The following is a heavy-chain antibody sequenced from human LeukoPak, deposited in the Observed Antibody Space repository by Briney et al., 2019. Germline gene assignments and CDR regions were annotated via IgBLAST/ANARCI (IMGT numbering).Heavy chain of an antibody. V-gene: IGHV1-24*01. CDR3: ATQSQHNMIVRVYYFDY. CDR1: GYTLTELS. J-gene: IGHJ4*02. CDR2: FDPEDGET. D-gene: IGHD3-22*01. Sequence: ASVKVSCNVSGYTLTELSMHWVRQAPGKGLEWMGGFDPEDGETIYAQKFQGRVTMTEDTSTDTAYMEPSSLRSEDTAVYYCATQSQHNMIVRVYYFDYWGQGTLVTVSS.